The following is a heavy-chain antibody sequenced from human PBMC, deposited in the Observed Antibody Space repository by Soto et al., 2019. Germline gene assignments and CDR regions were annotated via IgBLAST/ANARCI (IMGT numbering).Heavy chain of an antibody. Sequence: TLSLPCTVSDCSMSSVVYYWSWIRQHPWKGLEWIGYIYYSGSTYYNPSLKSRVTISVDTSKNQFSLKLSSVTAADTAVYYCARGTRGYSYGYLFDYWGQGTLVPVSS. J-gene: IGHJ4*02. V-gene: IGHV4-31*03. CDR1: DCSMSSVVYY. CDR3: ARGTRGYSYGYLFDY. CDR2: IYYSGST. D-gene: IGHD5-18*01.